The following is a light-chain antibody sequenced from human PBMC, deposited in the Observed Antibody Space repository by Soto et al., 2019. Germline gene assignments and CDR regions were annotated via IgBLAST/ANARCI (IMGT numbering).Light chain of an antibody. CDR2: KAS. Sequence: DIQMTQSPSTLSASVGETVTITCRASQSISSWLAWYQQKPGKAPKLLIYKASTLQSGVPSRFSSTGSETEYSLTISSLQPDDFATYYCQQYNFYSRTFGHGTKVEVE. V-gene: IGKV1-5*03. J-gene: IGKJ1*01. CDR1: QSISSW. CDR3: QQYNFYSRT.